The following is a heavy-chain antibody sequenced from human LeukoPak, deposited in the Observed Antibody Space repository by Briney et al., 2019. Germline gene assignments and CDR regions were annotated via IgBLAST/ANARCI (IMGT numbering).Heavy chain of an antibody. CDR2: ISGSGGGT. V-gene: IGHV3-23*01. CDR1: GITLSNYG. D-gene: IGHD2-8*02. J-gene: IGHJ4*02. Sequence: RGSLRLSCAVSGITLSNYGMSWVRQAPGKGLEWVAGISGSGGGTKYADSVKGRFTISRDNSKNTLFLQMTSLRAEDTAVYFCWKRGGVIRVVLVGLHKDARYFESWGQGALFTVSS. CDR3: WKRGGVIRVVLVGLHKDARYFES.